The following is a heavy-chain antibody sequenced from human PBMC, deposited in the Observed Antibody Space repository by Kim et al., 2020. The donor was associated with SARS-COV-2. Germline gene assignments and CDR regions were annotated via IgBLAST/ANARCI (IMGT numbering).Heavy chain of an antibody. CDR3: ARETYDFWSGYADY. J-gene: IGHJ4*02. CDR2: ISYDGSNK. D-gene: IGHD3-3*01. V-gene: IGHV3-30-3*01. CDR1: GFTFSSYA. Sequence: GGSLRLSCAASGFTFSSYAMHWVRQAPGKGLEWVAVISYDGSNKYYADSVKGRFTISRDNSKNTLYLQMNSLRAEDTAVYYCARETYDFWSGYADYWGQGTLVTVSS.